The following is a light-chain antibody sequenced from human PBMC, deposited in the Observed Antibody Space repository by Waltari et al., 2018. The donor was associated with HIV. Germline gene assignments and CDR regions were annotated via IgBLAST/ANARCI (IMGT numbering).Light chain of an antibody. CDR1: QRLSNTY. CDR2: GAS. V-gene: IGKV3-20*01. J-gene: IGKJ4*01. Sequence: EIVLTQSPGTLSLSPGERATLSCRASQRLSNTYLAWYQQRPGQAPRLLIFGASGRATGIPDRFSVSESETDYTLTIGRLEPEDFAVYHCQQYDSSPLTFGGGTKVEIK. CDR3: QQYDSSPLT.